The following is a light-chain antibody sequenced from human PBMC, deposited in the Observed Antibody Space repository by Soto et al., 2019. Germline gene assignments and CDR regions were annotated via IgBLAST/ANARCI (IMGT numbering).Light chain of an antibody. J-gene: IGLJ2*01. CDR3: AAWDDSLNVVV. V-gene: IGLV1-44*01. CDR1: SSNIGSNT. Sequence: QAVVTQPPSASGTPGQRVTISCSGSSSNIGSNTVNWYQQLPGTAPKLLICSNNQRPSGVPDRFSGSKSGTSASLALGGLQSEDEADYYCAAWDDSLNVVVFGGGTKVTVL. CDR2: SNN.